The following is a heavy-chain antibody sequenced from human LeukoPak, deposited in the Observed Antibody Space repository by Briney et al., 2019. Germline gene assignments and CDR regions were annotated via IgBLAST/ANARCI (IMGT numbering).Heavy chain of an antibody. CDR1: GYTFTGNY. Sequence: ASGKVSCKASGYTFTGNYMHWVRHGPGQGLGWVGWINPNSGGTNYAQKFQGRVTMTSDTSISTAYMELSRLRSDDTAVYYCTRVEETNSSSPFPPAVDYWGQGTLVTVSS. J-gene: IGHJ4*02. CDR3: TRVEETNSSSPFPPAVDY. CDR2: INPNSGGT. D-gene: IGHD6-6*01. V-gene: IGHV1-2*02.